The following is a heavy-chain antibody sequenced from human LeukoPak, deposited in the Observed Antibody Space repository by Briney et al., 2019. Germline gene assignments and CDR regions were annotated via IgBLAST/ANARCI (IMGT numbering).Heavy chain of an antibody. J-gene: IGHJ6*02. D-gene: IGHD2-15*01. Sequence: ASVKVSCKASGGTFSSYAISWVRLAPGQGLEWMGGIIPIFGTANYAQKFQGRVTITADESTSTAYMELSSLRSEDTAVYYCAREGVVVAATRYYYGMDVWGQGTTVTVSS. CDR2: IIPIFGTA. CDR1: GGTFSSYA. CDR3: AREGVVVAATRYYYGMDV. V-gene: IGHV1-69*01.